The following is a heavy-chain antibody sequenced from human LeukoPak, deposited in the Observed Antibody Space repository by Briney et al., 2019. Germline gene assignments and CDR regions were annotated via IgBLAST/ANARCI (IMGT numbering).Heavy chain of an antibody. D-gene: IGHD5/OR15-5a*01. J-gene: IGHJ4*02. CDR3: ARDPERYLRMGKFDY. Sequence: GGPLRLSCAASGFTFSTSAMNWVRQVPGKGLEWVSSINSYSSHIYYAASVRGRFTVSRDNARNSVFLQMNSLTAEDTAVYYCARDPERYLRMGKFDYWGQGTLVTVSS. CDR2: INSYSSHI. CDR1: GFTFSTSA. V-gene: IGHV3-21*01.